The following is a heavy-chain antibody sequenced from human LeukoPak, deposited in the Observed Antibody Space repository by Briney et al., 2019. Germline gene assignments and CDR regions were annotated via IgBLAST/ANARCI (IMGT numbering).Heavy chain of an antibody. CDR1: GGSISSGGHS. CDR2: IYHSGSGST. D-gene: IGHD3-10*01. V-gene: IGHV4-30-2*01. CDR3: ARGPTSSNLLWFGELLVGPYYYGMDV. J-gene: IGHJ6*02. Sequence: PSQTLSLTCTVSGGSISSGGHSWSWIRQPPGKGLEWIGYIYHSGSGSTYYNPSLKSRVTISIDKSKNQFSLKLSSVTAADTAVYYCARGPTSSNLLWFGELLVGPYYYGMDVWGQGTTVTVSS.